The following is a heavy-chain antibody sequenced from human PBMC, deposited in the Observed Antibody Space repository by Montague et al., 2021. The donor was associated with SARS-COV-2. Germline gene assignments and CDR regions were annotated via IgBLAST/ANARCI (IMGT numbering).Heavy chain of an antibody. CDR1: GIPFSNYA. V-gene: IGHV3-23*01. D-gene: IGHD2-15*01. Sequence: SLRLSCAASGIPFSNYAMSWVRQAPGKGLEWVSAISGSGGGTYYADSVKGRFTISRDNSKNTLYLQMNSLRAGDTAVYYCAKDKGVAYYFDHWGQGTLVTVSS. J-gene: IGHJ4*02. CDR2: ISGSGGGT. CDR3: AKDKGVAYYFDH.